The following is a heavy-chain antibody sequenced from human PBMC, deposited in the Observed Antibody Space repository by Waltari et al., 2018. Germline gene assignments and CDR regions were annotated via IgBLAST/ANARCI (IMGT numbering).Heavy chain of an antibody. CDR1: GFSFDDYA. D-gene: IGHD2-2*01. Sequence: EGQLVESGGGLVQPGRSLRLSCAASGFSFDDYAMHWVRQPPGGGLEWVSIISWNSNNIGQADSVKGRFIISRDNAKNSLYLHMNSLRPEDTALYYCGKDRGPATSHVGIDLWGRGTLVIVSS. CDR3: GKDRGPATSHVGIDL. CDR2: ISWNSNNI. V-gene: IGHV3-9*01. J-gene: IGHJ2*01.